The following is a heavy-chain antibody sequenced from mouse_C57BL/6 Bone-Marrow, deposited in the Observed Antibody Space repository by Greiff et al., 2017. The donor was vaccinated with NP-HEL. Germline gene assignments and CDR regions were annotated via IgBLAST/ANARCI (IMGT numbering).Heavy chain of an antibody. CDR2: IRSKSSNYAT. Sequence: EVQLVESGGGLVQPKGSLKLSCAASGFTFNTYAMHWVRQAPGKGLEWVARIRSKSSNYATYYADSVKDRFTISRDDSQSMLYLQMNNLKTEDTAMYYCVREGRLRRRAWFAYWGQGTLVTVSA. J-gene: IGHJ3*01. CDR3: VREGRLRRRAWFAY. V-gene: IGHV10-3*01. D-gene: IGHD2-4*01. CDR1: GFTFNTYA.